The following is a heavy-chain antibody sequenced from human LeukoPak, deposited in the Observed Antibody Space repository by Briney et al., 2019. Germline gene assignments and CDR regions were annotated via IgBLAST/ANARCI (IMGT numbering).Heavy chain of an antibody. V-gene: IGHV4-34*01. CDR3: ARRGYYDSSDY. CDR2: INHSGST. D-gene: IGHD3-22*01. Sequence: SETLSLTCAVSGGSFSGYYWSWIRQPPGKGLEWIGEINHSGSTNYNPSLKSRVTISVDTSKNQFSLKLSSMTAADTAVYYCARRGYYDSSDYWGQGTLVTVSS. J-gene: IGHJ4*02. CDR1: GGSFSGYY.